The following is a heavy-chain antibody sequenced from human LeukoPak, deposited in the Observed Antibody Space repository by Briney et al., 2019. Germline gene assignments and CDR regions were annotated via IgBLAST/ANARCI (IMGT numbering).Heavy chain of an antibody. Sequence: GASVKVSCKTSGYSFTDYYMHWVRQATGQGLEWMGWMKPNSGNTGYAQKFQGRVTMTRNTSISTAYMELSSLRSEDTAVYYCARVRAVVGTRESFGYWGQGTLVTVSS. V-gene: IGHV1-8*02. CDR1: GYSFTDYY. CDR3: ARVRAVVGTRESFGY. D-gene: IGHD6-19*01. CDR2: MKPNSGNT. J-gene: IGHJ4*02.